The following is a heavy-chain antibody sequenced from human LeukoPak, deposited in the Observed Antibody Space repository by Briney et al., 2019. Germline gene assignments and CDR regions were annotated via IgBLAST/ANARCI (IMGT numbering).Heavy chain of an antibody. CDR1: GYTFPSYF. D-gene: IGHD6-19*01. Sequence: ASVKVSCTASGYTFPSYFMHWVRQAPGQGLEWMGIINPTGGSTTYAQKFQGRVTMTRDTSTSTVYMELSSLRSEDTAVYYCARSGYSSGWYSNWFDPWGQGTLVTVSS. CDR2: INPTGGST. CDR3: ARSGYSSGWYSNWFDP. V-gene: IGHV1-46*01. J-gene: IGHJ5*02.